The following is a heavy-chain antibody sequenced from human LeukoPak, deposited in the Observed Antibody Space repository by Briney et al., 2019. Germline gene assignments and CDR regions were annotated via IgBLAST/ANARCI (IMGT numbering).Heavy chain of an antibody. CDR3: ARDLPDLYSSGWTSFDY. CDR2: ISSSSSII. Sequence: GGSLRLSCAASGFTFSSYSMNWVRQAPGKGLEWVSYISSSSSIIYYADSVKGRFTISRDNAKNSLYLQMNSLRAEDTAVYYCARDLPDLYSSGWTSFDYWGQGTLVTVSS. J-gene: IGHJ4*02. V-gene: IGHV3-48*01. CDR1: GFTFSSYS. D-gene: IGHD6-19*01.